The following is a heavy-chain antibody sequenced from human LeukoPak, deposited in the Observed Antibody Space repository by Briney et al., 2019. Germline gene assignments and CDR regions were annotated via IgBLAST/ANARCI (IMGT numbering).Heavy chain of an antibody. Sequence: GGPLRLSCVASGFTFSTYIMHWVRQAPGKGLERVSYISSDSTTMNYADSVRGRFIISRDNAKSSLFLQMNSLRDEDTAVYYCARGTATTGGYFQHCGPGTLVTVSS. J-gene: IGHJ1*01. V-gene: IGHV3-48*02. CDR3: ARGTATTGGYFQH. CDR2: ISSDSTTM. CDR1: GFTFSTYI. D-gene: IGHD1-1*01.